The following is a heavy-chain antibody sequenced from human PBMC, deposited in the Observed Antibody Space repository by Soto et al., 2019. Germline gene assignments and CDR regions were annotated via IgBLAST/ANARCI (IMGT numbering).Heavy chain of an antibody. CDR2: ISSSSSYI. CDR3: ARVPLDYDILTGYSNWFDP. V-gene: IGHV3-21*01. CDR1: GFTFSSYS. Sequence: GGSLILSCAASGFTFSSYSMNWVRQAPGKGLEWVSSISSSSSYIYYADSVKGRFTISRDNAKNSLYLQMNSLRAEDTAVYYCARVPLDYDILTGYSNWFDPWGQGTLVTVSS. J-gene: IGHJ5*02. D-gene: IGHD3-9*01.